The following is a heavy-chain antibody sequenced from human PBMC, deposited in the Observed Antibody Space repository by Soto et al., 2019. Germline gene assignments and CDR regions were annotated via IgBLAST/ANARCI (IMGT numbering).Heavy chain of an antibody. CDR1: GFTFSSYS. J-gene: IGHJ3*02. V-gene: IGHV3-48*01. D-gene: IGHD5-12*01. CDR2: ISSSSSTI. CDR3: ARGYQRGYDRVEAFDI. Sequence: EVQLVESGGGLVQPGGSLRLSCAASGFTFSSYSMNWVRQAPGKGLEWVSYISSSSSTIYYADSVKGRFTISRDNAKNSLYLQMNSLRAEDTAVYYCARGYQRGYDRVEAFDIWGQGTMVTVSS.